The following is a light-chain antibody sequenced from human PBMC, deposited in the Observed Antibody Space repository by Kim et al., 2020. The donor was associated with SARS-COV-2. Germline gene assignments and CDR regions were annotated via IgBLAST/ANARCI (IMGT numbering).Light chain of an antibody. CDR3: SSYTSSSTRV. CDR1: SSVVGGYIY. J-gene: IGLJ1*01. Sequence: GQSIIIASPGTSSVVGGYIYVSWYQQRPGKAPKVMIYDVSNRPSVVSNRFSGSMSGNTASLTISGLQAEDEADYYCSSYTSSSTRVFGTGTKVTVL. V-gene: IGLV2-14*03. CDR2: DVS.